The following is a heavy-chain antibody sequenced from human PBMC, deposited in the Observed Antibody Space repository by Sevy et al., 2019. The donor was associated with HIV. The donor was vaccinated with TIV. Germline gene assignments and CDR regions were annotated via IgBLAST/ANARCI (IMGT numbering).Heavy chain of an antibody. CDR2: ISGSDNTK. Sequence: GGSLRLSCAASGFTLSDYYMSWIRQAPGKGLEWVSYISGSDNTKYYADSVKGRFTISRDNAKNSLYLQMNSLRAEDTAVYYCARDLEGHYSPLSGDSWGQGTLVTVSS. J-gene: IGHJ4*02. D-gene: IGHD3-10*01. CDR1: GFTLSDYY. CDR3: ARDLEGHYSPLSGDS. V-gene: IGHV3-11*04.